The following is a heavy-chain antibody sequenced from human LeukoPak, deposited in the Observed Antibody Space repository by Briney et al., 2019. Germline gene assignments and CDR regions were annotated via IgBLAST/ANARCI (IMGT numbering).Heavy chain of an antibody. CDR3: AWGKDTSAYRALDY. D-gene: IGHD3-22*01. J-gene: IGHJ4*02. CDR1: GDTFSSSA. Sequence: SVKVSCKASGDTFSSSAISWVRQAPGQGLEWMGGIIPIFGTTDYAQKFRGRITITTDESTSTAYMEISSQRSEDSAVYYCAWGKDTSAYRALDYWGQGTLVTVSS. V-gene: IGHV1-69*05. CDR2: IIPIFGTT.